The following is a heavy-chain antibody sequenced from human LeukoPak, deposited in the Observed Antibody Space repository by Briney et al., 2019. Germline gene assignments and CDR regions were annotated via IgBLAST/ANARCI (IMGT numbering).Heavy chain of an antibody. V-gene: IGHV3-23*01. J-gene: IGHJ4*02. CDR2: ISGSGGRT. CDR1: GFTFSTYV. CDR3: AKETAMIVVEFDY. Sequence: GGSLRLSCAVSGFTFSTYVMTWVRQVPGKGLEWVSSISGSGGRTYYADSVKGRFTISRDNPKTTVYLQVNSLRAEDTAVYYCAKETAMIVVEFDYWGQGTLVTVSS. D-gene: IGHD3-22*01.